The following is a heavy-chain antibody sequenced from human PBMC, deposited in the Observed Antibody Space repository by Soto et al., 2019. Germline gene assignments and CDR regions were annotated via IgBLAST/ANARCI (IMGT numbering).Heavy chain of an antibody. CDR1: GGSISSFY. D-gene: IGHD3-10*01. CDR2: IYYSGST. V-gene: IGHV4-59*12. Sequence: PSETLSLTCTVSGGSISSFYWSWIRQPPGKGLEWIGYIYYSGSTNYNPSLKSRVTISVDTSKNQFSLKLSSVTAADTAVYYCARESLSVVRGVIRLDFWGQGTLVTVSS. J-gene: IGHJ4*02. CDR3: ARESLSVVRGVIRLDF.